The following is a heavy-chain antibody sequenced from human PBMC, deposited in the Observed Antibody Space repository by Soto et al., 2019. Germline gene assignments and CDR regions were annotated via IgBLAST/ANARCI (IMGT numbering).Heavy chain of an antibody. D-gene: IGHD2-21*02. CDR2: IYYSGST. V-gene: IGHV4-39*01. Sequence: PSETLSLTCTVSGGSISSSSYYWGWIRQPPGKGLEWIGSIYYSGSTYYNPSLKSRVTISVDTSKNQFSLKLSSVTAADTAVYYCARIVVVTTVDYWGQGTLVTVSS. CDR3: ARIVVVTTVDY. J-gene: IGHJ4*02. CDR1: GGSISSSSYY.